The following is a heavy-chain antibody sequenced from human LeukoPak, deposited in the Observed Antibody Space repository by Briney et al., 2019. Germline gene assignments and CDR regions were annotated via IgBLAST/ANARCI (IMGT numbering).Heavy chain of an antibody. D-gene: IGHD3-10*01. J-gene: IGHJ6*03. CDR3: ARETMVRAFYYYMDV. V-gene: IGHV3-48*03. Sequence: GGSLRLSCAASGITFSSYEMNWVRQAPGKGLEWVSYISSSGSTIYYADSVKGRFTISRDNAKNSLYLQMNSLRAEDTAVYYCARETMVRAFYYYMDVWGKGTTVTISS. CDR2: ISSSGSTI. CDR1: GITFSSYE.